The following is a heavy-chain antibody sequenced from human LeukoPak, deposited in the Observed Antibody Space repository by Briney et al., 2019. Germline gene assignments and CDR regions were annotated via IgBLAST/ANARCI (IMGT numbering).Heavy chain of an antibody. CDR1: GGSVSSSIYY. V-gene: IGHV4-39*01. CDR3: ASRNDILTGYVFDF. CDR2: IYYSGST. J-gene: IGHJ4*02. Sequence: SETLSLTCTVSGGSVSSSIYYWGWIRQLPGKGLEWIGGIYYSGSTSYNPSLKSRVTIFVDTSKNQFSLKLTSVTAADTAVYYCASRNDILTGYVFDFWGQGTLVTVSS. D-gene: IGHD3-9*01.